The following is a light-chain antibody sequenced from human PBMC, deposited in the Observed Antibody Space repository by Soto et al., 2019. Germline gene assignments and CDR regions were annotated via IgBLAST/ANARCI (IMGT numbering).Light chain of an antibody. J-gene: IGKJ2*01. V-gene: IGKV1-5*03. Sequence: DIQMTQSPSTLSASVGDRVTITCRASQSISSWLAWYQQKPGKAPKLLIYKASSLKSGVPSRFSGSGSGTEFTLTISSLQPDDFATYYCQQYNSYSGYTFGQGTKLEIK. CDR3: QQYNSYSGYT. CDR1: QSISSW. CDR2: KAS.